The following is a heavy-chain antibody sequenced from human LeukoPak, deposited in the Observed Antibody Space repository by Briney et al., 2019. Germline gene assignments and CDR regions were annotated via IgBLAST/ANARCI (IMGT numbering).Heavy chain of an antibody. CDR3: ASGYSGYDQNDAFDI. Sequence: GRSLRLSCAASGFTFSSYAMHWVRQAPGKGLEWVAFISYDGSNKYYPDSVKGRFTISRINSKNTLFLQMNSLRAEDTAVYYCASGYSGYDQNDAFDIWGQGTMVTVSS. V-gene: IGHV3-30-3*01. CDR1: GFTFSSYA. CDR2: ISYDGSNK. J-gene: IGHJ3*02. D-gene: IGHD5-12*01.